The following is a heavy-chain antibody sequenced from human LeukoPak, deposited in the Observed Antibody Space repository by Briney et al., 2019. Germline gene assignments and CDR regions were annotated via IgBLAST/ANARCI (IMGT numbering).Heavy chain of an antibody. CDR2: IKQGGSEI. Sequence: RXXXGXXLEYVXLIKQGGSEIFHMDSVKGRFTISRDDATNSLYLQMNSLRVEDTALYYCARDRESESDSEGDYWGQGTLVTVSS. J-gene: IGHJ4*02. V-gene: IGHV3-7*01. D-gene: IGHD4-11*01. CDR3: ARDRESESDSEGDY.